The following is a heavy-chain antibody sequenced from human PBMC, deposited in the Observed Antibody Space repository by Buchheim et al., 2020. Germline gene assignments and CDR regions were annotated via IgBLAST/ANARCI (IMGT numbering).Heavy chain of an antibody. J-gene: IGHJ6*02. CDR1: GGSISSYY. CDR3: ARGYYYDSSGYYSLTHYYYYYGMDV. V-gene: IGHV4-59*01. Sequence: QVQLQESGPGLVKPSETLSLTCTVSGGSISSYYWSWIRQPPGKGLEWIGYIYYSGSTNYNPSLKSRVTISVDTYKNQFSLKLSSVTSADTAVYYCARGYYYDSSGYYSLTHYYYYYGMDVWGQGTT. D-gene: IGHD3-22*01. CDR2: IYYSGST.